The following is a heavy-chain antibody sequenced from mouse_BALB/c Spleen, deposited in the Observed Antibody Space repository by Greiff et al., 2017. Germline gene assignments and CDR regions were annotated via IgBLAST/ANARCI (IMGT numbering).Heavy chain of an antibody. J-gene: IGHJ4*01. CDR1: GYTFTSYY. Sequence: VKLVESGPELVKPGASVRISCKASGYTFTSYYIHWVKQRPGQGLEWIGWIYPGNVNTKYNEKFKGKATLTADKSSSTAYMQLSSLTSEDSAVYFCARDGPLAMDYWGQGTSVTVSS. CDR2: IYPGNVNT. CDR3: ARDGPLAMDY. V-gene: IGHV1S56*01. D-gene: IGHD2-3*01.